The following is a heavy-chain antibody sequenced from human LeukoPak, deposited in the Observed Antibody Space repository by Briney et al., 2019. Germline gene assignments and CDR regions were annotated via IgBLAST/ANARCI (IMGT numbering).Heavy chain of an antibody. J-gene: IGHJ5*02. CDR1: GGSISSYY. CDR3: AREDYDILTGSSWFDP. Sequence: PSETLSLTCTVSGGSISSYYWSWIRQPPGKGLEWIGYIYYSGSTNYNPSLKSRVTISVDTSKNQFSLKLSSVTAADTAVYYCAREDYDILTGSSWFDPWGQGTLVTVSS. D-gene: IGHD3-9*01. CDR2: IYYSGST. V-gene: IGHV4-59*01.